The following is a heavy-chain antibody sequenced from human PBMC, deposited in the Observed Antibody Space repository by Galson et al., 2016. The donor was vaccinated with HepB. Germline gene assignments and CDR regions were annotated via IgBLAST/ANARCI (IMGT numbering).Heavy chain of an antibody. D-gene: IGHD2-2*01. Sequence: QSGAEVKKPGESLKISCKASGYRFSDYGIIWVRQAPGQGLQWMAWISAYNGEIYYAQNFRDRVTVTTDTSTSTAYMELRGLISDDTAMYYCARGPSVPLSGDYWGQGTLVTVSS. CDR3: ARGPSVPLSGDY. J-gene: IGHJ4*02. CDR1: GYRFSDYG. CDR2: ISAYNGEI. V-gene: IGHV1-18*01.